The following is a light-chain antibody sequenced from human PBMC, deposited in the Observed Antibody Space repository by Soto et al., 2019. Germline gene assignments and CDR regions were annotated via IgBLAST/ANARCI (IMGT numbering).Light chain of an antibody. J-gene: IGKJ2*01. CDR1: QHVSSN. CDR3: QQYNNWPYT. CDR2: RGS. Sequence: EIVMTQSPATLSVSPGGSATLSCSASQHVSSNFAWYRQKPGQAPTLLIYRGSTRATGIPARYSGSGSGTEFTLTISSLQSEDFAVYYCQQYNNWPYTFGQGTKLEIK. V-gene: IGKV3-15*01.